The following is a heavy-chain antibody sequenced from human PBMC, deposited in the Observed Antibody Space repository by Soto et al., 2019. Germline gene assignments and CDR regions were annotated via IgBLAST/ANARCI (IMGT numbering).Heavy chain of an antibody. J-gene: IGHJ4*02. D-gene: IGHD1-26*01. CDR3: AHIPEWDLHYDY. V-gene: IGHV2-5*02. CDR2: IYWDDDK. Sequence: SGPTLVNPTRTLRLTCAFSGFSLSTSGVGVGWIRQPPGKALEWLALIYWDDDKRYSPSLKSRLTITKDTSKNQVVLTMTNMGPVDTATYYCAHIPEWDLHYDYWGQGTLVTVSS. CDR1: GFSLSTSGVG.